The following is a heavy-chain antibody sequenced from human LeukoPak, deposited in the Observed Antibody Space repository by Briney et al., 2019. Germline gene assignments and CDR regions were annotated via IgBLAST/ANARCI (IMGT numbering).Heavy chain of an antibody. CDR1: RFTFSTYT. CDR2: ISSGSSTI. D-gene: IGHD6-13*01. J-gene: IGHJ4*02. V-gene: IGHV3-48*01. CDR3: ARYGSSWSFDY. Sequence: GGSLRLSCAASRFTFSTYTMNWVRQAPGKGLEWVSYISSGSSTIYSADSVKGRFTISRDNAKNSLYLQMNSLRAEDTAVYYCARYGSSWSFDYWGQGTLVTVSS.